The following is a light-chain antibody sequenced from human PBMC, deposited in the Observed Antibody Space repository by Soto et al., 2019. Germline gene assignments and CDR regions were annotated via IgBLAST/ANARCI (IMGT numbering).Light chain of an antibody. CDR2: EVS. J-gene: IGLJ1*01. CDR1: SSDSGGYKY. CDR3: SSSAGSNIPYV. Sequence: QSALTQPPSASGSPGQSVIISCTGTSSDSGGYKYVAWYQQSPGRAPKLLISEVSKRPSGVPDRFSGSKSGNTASLTVSGLQAEDEADYYCSSSAGSNIPYVFGPGTKLTVL. V-gene: IGLV2-8*01.